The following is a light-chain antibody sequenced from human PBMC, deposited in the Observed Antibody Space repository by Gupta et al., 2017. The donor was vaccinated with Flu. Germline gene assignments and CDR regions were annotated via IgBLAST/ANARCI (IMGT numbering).Light chain of an antibody. V-gene: IGLV1-44*01. CDR2: SYH. J-gene: IGLJ3*02. CDR1: NSDIGGNA. CDR3: ATRDGRRKGWV. Sequence: RVTITGTGINSDIGGNAVDGYQQYPGPAPKLLIHSYHQRHSGVPTRFSVSKSGTSATVAISRLQAEDDANYYCATRDGRRKGWVFGGGTKLTVL.